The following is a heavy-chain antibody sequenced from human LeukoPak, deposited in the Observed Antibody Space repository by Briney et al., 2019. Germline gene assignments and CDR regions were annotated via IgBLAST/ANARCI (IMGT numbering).Heavy chain of an antibody. V-gene: IGHV1-2*02. J-gene: IGHJ4*02. CDR3: ARGFDFRSGAGLRYFDWLGSMLAWFDY. CDR1: GYTFTGYY. CDR2: INPNSGGT. Sequence: GASVKVSCKASGYTFTGYYMHWVRQAPGQGLEWMGWINPNSGGTNYAQKFQGRVTMTRDTSISTAYMELSRLRSDDTAVYYCARGFDFRSGAGLRYFDWLGSMLAWFDYWGQGTLVTVSS. D-gene: IGHD3-9*01.